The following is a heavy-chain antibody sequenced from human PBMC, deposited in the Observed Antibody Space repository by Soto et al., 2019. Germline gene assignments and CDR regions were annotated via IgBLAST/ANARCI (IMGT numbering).Heavy chain of an antibody. J-gene: IGHJ6*02. V-gene: IGHV1-46*01. CDR1: GYTLTSYY. D-gene: IGHD2-2*01. CDR2: INPSGGIT. Sequence: ASVKGYCKASGYTLTSYYLHWVRQAPGQGPEWMGIINPSGGITNDAQKFQDRVTMTSDTSTSTVYMELSSLRSEDTAVYYCARGISTTRYYYYYGMDVWGQGTTVTVS. CDR3: ARGISTTRYYYYYGMDV.